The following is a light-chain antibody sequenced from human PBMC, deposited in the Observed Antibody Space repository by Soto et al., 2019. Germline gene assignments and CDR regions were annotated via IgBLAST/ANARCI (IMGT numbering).Light chain of an antibody. CDR1: QSVSRS. CDR3: LQRSTR. CDR2: DAS. V-gene: IGKV3-11*01. Sequence: WTQYPANGNWSPGDRAVLSCRASQSVSRSLTWYQHKPGQAPRLLIYDASTRATGIPRRFSGSGSGTDFTLPISSLEPEDIAASYLLQRSTRFGGRT. J-gene: IGKJ4*01.